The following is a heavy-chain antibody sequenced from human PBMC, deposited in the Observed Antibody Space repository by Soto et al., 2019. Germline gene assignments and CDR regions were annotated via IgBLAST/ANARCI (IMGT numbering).Heavy chain of an antibody. D-gene: IGHD1-7*01. CDR1: GFTFSSYA. CDR3: AKKLSGTTDY. Sequence: GGSLRLSCAASGFTFSSYAMTWVRQAPGKGLEWVSAISGSDGHTYYADSVKGRFTISRDNSKNTLYLQMNSLRAEDTAVYFCAKKLSGTTDYWGQGTLVTVPQ. CDR2: ISGSDGHT. J-gene: IGHJ4*02. V-gene: IGHV3-23*01.